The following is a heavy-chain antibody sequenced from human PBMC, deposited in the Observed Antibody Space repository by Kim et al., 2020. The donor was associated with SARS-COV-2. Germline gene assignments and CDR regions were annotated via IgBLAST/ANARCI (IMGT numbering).Heavy chain of an antibody. CDR1: GFTFSNAW. D-gene: IGHD6-6*01. CDR2: IKSKTDGGTT. CDR3: ITPGQYRSSSAGEY. Sequence: GGSLRLSCAASGFTFSNAWMSWVRQTPGKGLEWVGRIKSKTDGGTTDYAAPVKGRFTISRDDSKNTLYLQMNSLKTEDTAVYYCITPGQYRSSSAGEYWGQGTLVTVSS. V-gene: IGHV3-15*01. J-gene: IGHJ4*02.